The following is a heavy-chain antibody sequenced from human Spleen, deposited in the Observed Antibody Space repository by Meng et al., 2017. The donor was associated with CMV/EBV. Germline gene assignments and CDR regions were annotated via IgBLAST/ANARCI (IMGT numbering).Heavy chain of an antibody. J-gene: IGHJ6*02. CDR1: GFTFSSYS. CDR2: ISSSSSYI. CDR3: AKALQQSSSSIRGYYYYSHGLDV. V-gene: IGHV3-21*01. D-gene: IGHD6-6*01. Sequence: GESLKISCAASGFTFSSYSMNWVRQAPGKGLEWVSSISSSSSYIYYADSVKGRFTISRDNAKNSLYLQMNSLRAEDTAVYYCAKALQQSSSSIRGYYYYSHGLDVWGRGTTVTVSS.